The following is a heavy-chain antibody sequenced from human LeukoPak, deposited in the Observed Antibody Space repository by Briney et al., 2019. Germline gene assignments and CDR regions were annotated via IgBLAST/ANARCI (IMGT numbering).Heavy chain of an antibody. Sequence: PGGSLRLSCAASGFTFSSYSMNWVRQAPGKGLGWVSSISSSSSYIYYGDSVKGRFTISRDNAKNSLYLQMNSLRIEDTAVYYCVRGHMGGAAHDDAFISGPRGNGHRLF. D-gene: IGHD1-26*01. V-gene: IGHV3-21*01. CDR2: ISSSSSYI. J-gene: IGHJ3*02. CDR1: GFTFSSYS. CDR3: VRGHMGGAAHDDAFIS.